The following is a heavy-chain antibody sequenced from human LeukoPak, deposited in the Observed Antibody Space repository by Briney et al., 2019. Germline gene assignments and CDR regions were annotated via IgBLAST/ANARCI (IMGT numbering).Heavy chain of an antibody. CDR1: DASITSDGYF. J-gene: IGHJ4*02. CDR3: ARVEAATTNPRFGY. V-gene: IGHV4-31*03. Sequence: SETLSLTCTVSDASITSDGYFWSWVRQLPGKGLDWIGYIDYSGSAYYNPSLRSRVTISVDTSKNQFSLKVPSVTIADTAVYYCARVEAATTNPRFGYWGQGTLVTVSS. CDR2: IDYSGSA. D-gene: IGHD5-24*01.